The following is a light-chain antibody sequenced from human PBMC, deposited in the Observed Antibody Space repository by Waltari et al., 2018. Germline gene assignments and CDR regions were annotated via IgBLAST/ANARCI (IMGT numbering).Light chain of an antibody. CDR1: SSDVGAYTY. CDR3: SSFTSDSTWV. CDR2: DVN. V-gene: IGLV2-14*03. J-gene: IGLJ2*01. Sequence: QSALTQPASVSGSPGQSITISCAGTSSDVGAYTYVSWYQHHPGKAPKLIIYDVNSRPSAVSQRFAGSKSGNTASLTISELQAEDEADYYCSSFTSDSTWVFGAGTKLTVL.